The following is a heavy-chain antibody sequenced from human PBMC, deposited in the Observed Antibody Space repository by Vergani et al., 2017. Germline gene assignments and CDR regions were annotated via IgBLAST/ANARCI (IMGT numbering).Heavy chain of an antibody. J-gene: IGHJ4*02. Sequence: VQLVESGGGLVKPGGSLRLSCAASGFTFSSYSMNWVRQAPGKGLEWVSSISSSSSYIYYADSVKGRFTISRDNAKNSLYLQMNSLRAEDTAVYYCARGSAYCSSTSCPGRYFDYWGQGTLVTVSS. CDR3: ARGSAYCSSTSCPGRYFDY. CDR2: ISSSSSYI. D-gene: IGHD2-2*01. CDR1: GFTFSSYS. V-gene: IGHV3-21*01.